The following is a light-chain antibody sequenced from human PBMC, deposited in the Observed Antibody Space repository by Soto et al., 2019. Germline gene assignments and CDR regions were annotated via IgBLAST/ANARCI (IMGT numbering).Light chain of an antibody. CDR2: GAS. V-gene: IGKV3-15*01. Sequence: EIVMTXXPATLSVSPGERATLSCRASQSVGSNLAWYQQKPGQAPRLLIYGASTRATGIPARFSGSGSGTEFTLTISSLQSEDFAIYFCQQYNNWPPDRTFGQGTKVEIK. CDR3: QQYNNWPPDRT. J-gene: IGKJ1*01. CDR1: QSVGSN.